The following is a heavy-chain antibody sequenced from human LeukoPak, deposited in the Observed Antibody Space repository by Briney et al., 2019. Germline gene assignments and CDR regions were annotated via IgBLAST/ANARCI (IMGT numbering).Heavy chain of an antibody. CDR1: GVTFSDYY. D-gene: IGHD3-22*01. J-gene: IGHJ3*01. CDR2: ISGSGNTR. CDR3: ASQSDSSGYFYDHAFDL. Sequence: GGSLRLSCAVSGVTFSDYYMSWIRQAPGKGLEWVSYISGSGNTRYYADSVKGRFTISRDNAKNSLYLQMNSLRAEDTAVYYCASQSDSSGYFYDHAFDLWGQGIMVTVSS. V-gene: IGHV3-11*01.